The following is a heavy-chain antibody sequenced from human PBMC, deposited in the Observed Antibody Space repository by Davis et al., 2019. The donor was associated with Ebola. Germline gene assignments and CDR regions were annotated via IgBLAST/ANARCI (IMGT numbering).Heavy chain of an antibody. V-gene: IGHV3-23*01. J-gene: IGHJ4*02. CDR2: ISHSGGST. CDR3: ARKASPLDWLLPVDY. CDR1: GFTFSSYA. D-gene: IGHD3/OR15-3a*01. Sequence: PGGSLRLSCVASGFTFSSYAMTWVRQAPEKGLEWVSGISHSGGSTYYADSVKGRFTISRDSSNNTLYLQMNSPGAADTAVYYCARKASPLDWLLPVDYWGQGTLVTVSS.